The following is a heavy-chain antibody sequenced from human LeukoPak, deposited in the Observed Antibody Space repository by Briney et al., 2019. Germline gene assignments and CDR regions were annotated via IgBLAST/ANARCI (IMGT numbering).Heavy chain of an antibody. CDR2: IKEEGREK. CDR3: ATGGHYYGN. J-gene: IGHJ4*02. Sequence: GGSLRLSCAASGFNFNRTWMSWVRQAPGKGLEWVANIKEEGREKDYVDSVKGRFTISRDNAENSLDLQMNSLRAEDTAVYYCATGGHYYGNWGQGTLVTVSS. D-gene: IGHD3-10*01. CDR1: GFNFNRTW. V-gene: IGHV3-7*05.